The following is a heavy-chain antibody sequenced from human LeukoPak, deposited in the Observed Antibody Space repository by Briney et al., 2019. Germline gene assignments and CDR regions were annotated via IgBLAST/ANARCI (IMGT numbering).Heavy chain of an antibody. V-gene: IGHV3-23*01. Sequence: PGGSLRLSXAASGFTFSSYAMSWVRQAPGKGLEWVSAISGSGGSTYYADSVKGRFTISRDNSKNTLYLQMNSLRAEDTAVYYCAKAREQLIGLDYWGQGTLVTVSS. CDR1: GFTFSSYA. CDR2: ISGSGGST. J-gene: IGHJ4*02. D-gene: IGHD1/OR15-1a*01. CDR3: AKAREQLIGLDY.